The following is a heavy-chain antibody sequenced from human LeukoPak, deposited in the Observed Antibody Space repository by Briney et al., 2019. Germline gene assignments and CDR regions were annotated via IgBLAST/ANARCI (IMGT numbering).Heavy chain of an antibody. CDR2: ISGSGGST. CDR1: GFTFSSFA. D-gene: IGHD2-2*01. J-gene: IGHJ4*02. CDR3: AKEAIVVVPAAEDY. Sequence: AGPLRLSCAASGFTFSSFAMSWVRQAPGKGLEWVSGISGSGGSTYYADSVKGRFTISRDNSKNTLYLQMNSLRAEDTAVYYCAKEAIVVVPAAEDYWGQGTLVTVSS. V-gene: IGHV3-23*01.